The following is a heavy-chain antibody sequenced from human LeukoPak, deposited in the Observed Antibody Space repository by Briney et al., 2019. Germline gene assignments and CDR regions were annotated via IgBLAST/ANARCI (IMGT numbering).Heavy chain of an antibody. CDR1: GFTFSSYA. CDR3: ARGDYSNYLPTK. J-gene: IGHJ4*02. CDR2: ISYDGSNK. D-gene: IGHD4-11*01. V-gene: IGHV3-30*04. Sequence: GGSLRLSCAASGFTFSSYAMHWVRQAPGKGLEWVAVISYDGSNKYYADSVKGRFTISRDNAKSSLYLQMNSLRAEDTAVYYCARGDYSNYLPTKWGQGTLVTVSS.